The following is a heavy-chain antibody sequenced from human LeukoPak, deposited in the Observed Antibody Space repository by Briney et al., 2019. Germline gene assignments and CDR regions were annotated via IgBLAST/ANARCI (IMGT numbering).Heavy chain of an antibody. CDR1: GYTFTGYY. Sequence: AASVKVSCKASGYTFTGYYMHWVRQAPGQGLEWMGIINPSGGSTSYAQKFQGRVTMTRDMSTSTVYMELSSLRSEDTAVYYCASPQGGVGSVINDAFDIWGQGTMVTVSS. CDR2: INPSGGST. V-gene: IGHV1-46*01. D-gene: IGHD1-26*01. CDR3: ASPQGGVGSVINDAFDI. J-gene: IGHJ3*02.